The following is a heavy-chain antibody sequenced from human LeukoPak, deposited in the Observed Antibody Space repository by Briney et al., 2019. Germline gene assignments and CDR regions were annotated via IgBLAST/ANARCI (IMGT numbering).Heavy chain of an antibody. J-gene: IGHJ6*03. CDR2: INHSGST. V-gene: IGHV4-34*01. D-gene: IGHD6-13*01. Sequence: SETLSLTCAVYGGSFSGYYWSWIRQPPGKGLEWIGEINHSGSTNYNPSLKSRVTISVDTSKNQFSLKLSSVTAEDTAVYYCAKEYGPGIPAVGREDDYYYYYMDVWGKGTTVTISS. CDR1: GGSFSGYY. CDR3: AKEYGPGIPAVGREDDYYYYYMDV.